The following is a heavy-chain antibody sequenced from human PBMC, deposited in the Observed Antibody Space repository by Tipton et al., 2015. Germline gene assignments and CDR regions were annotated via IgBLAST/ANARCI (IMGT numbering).Heavy chain of an antibody. D-gene: IGHD3-9*01. V-gene: IGHV4-38-2*01. CDR3: ACHDYDLLTRDYQTVDY. CDR2: ISHGGNT. CDR1: AYSISTDYY. Sequence: TLSLTCAVSAYSISTDYYWVWIRQPPGKGLEWIGTISHGGNTFYNPSLKSRVTISADTSKNQFSLRLSSVTAADTAVYYCACHDYDLLTRDYQTVDYWGQGILVTVSS. J-gene: IGHJ4*02.